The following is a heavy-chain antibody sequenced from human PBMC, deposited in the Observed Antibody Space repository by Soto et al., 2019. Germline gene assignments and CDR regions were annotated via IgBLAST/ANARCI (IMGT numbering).Heavy chain of an antibody. D-gene: IGHD6-19*01. V-gene: IGHV3-11*06. J-gene: IGHJ4*02. Sequence: PGGSLRLSCAASGFTFSDYYMSWIRQAPGKGLEWVSYISSSSSYTNYADSVKGRFTISRDNAKNSLYPQMNSLRAEDTAVYYCARGGQRIAVADYFDYWGQGTLVTVSS. CDR3: ARGGQRIAVADYFDY. CDR2: ISSSSSYT. CDR1: GFTFSDYY.